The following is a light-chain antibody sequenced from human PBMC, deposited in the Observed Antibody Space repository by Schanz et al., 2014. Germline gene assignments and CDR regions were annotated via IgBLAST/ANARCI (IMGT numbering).Light chain of an antibody. CDR3: QSYDSSLSGSYV. V-gene: IGLV2-8*01. CDR2: EDT. CDR1: SSDVGGYNY. J-gene: IGLJ1*01. Sequence: QSALTQPPSASGSPGQSVTISCTGTSSDVGGYNYVSWYQQHPGKAPKLMIYEDTKRPSGVPDRFSGSKSGNTASLTVSGLQAEDEADYFCQSYDSSLSGSYVFGTGTKLTVL.